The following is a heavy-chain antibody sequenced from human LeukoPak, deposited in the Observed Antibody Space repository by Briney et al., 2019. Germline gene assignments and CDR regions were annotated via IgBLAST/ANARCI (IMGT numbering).Heavy chain of an antibody. CDR1: GYTLTSYG. V-gene: IGHV1-18*01. Sequence: ASVKVSCKASGYTLTSYGISWVRQAPGQGLEWMGWISAYNGNTNYAQKLQGRVTMTTDTSTSTAYMELGSLRSDDTAVYYCARDNCGGSCYSGEYYYYGMDVWGQGTTVTVSS. J-gene: IGHJ6*02. D-gene: IGHD2-15*01. CDR3: ARDNCGGSCYSGEYYYYGMDV. CDR2: ISAYNGNT.